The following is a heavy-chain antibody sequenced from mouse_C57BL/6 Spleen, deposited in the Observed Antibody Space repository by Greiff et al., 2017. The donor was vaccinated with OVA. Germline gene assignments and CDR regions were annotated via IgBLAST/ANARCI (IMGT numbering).Heavy chain of an antibody. CDR2: IDPSDSYT. CDR3: ARRTTVVRFDY. J-gene: IGHJ2*01. CDR1: GYTFTSYW. V-gene: IGHV1-69*01. D-gene: IGHD1-1*01. Sequence: QVQLQQPGAELVMPGASVKLSCKASGYTFTSYWMHWVKQRPGQGLEWIGEIDPSDSYTNYNQKFKGKSTLTVDKSSSTAYMQLSSLTSEDSAVYYCARRTTVVRFDYWGQGTTLTVSS.